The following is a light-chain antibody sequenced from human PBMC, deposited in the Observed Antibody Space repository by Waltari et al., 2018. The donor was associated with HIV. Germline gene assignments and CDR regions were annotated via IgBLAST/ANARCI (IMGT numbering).Light chain of an antibody. CDR1: QSVLYSSNNKNY. CDR3: QQYSITPVT. V-gene: IGKV4-1*01. Sequence: DIVMTQSPDSLAGSPGERATINCKSSQSVLYSSNNKNYLAWYQQKPGQPPKLPIYWASTRESGVPDRFSGSGSATDFTLTISSLQAEDVAVYYCQQYSITPVTFGQGTKLEIK. CDR2: WAS. J-gene: IGKJ2*01.